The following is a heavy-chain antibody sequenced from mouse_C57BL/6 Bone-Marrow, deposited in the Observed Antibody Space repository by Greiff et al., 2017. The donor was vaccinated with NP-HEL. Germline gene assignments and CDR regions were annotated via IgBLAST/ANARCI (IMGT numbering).Heavy chain of an antibody. CDR3: ATPRRVDV. V-gene: IGHV3-6*01. CDR1: GYSITSGYY. J-gene: IGHJ1*03. Sequence: DVQLQESGPGLVKPSQSLSLTCSVTGYSITSGYYWNWIRQFPGNKLEWMGYISYDGSNNYNPSLKNRISITRDTSKNQFFLKLNSVTTEDTATYYCATPRRVDVWGTGTTVTVSS. CDR2: ISYDGSN.